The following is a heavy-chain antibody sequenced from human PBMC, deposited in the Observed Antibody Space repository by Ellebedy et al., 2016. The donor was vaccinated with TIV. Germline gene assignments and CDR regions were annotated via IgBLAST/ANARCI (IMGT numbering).Heavy chain of an antibody. CDR1: GGFFSGYY. CDR3: ARLYEWNDWSWFDL. D-gene: IGHD1-1*01. CDR2: INLSAST. J-gene: IGHJ5*02. V-gene: IGHV4-34*01. Sequence: SETLSLTXDVYGGFFSGYYWSWIRQPPGKGLEWIGEINLSASTTYNPSLNSRVTISLDTSKSQSSLNLTSVTAADTAVYYCARLYEWNDWSWFDLWGQGSLVTVSS.